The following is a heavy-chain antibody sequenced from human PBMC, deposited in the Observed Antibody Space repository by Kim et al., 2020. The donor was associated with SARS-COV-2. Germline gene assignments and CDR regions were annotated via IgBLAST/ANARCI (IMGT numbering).Heavy chain of an antibody. Sequence: GGSLRLSCKASGFTLTKYGMHWVRQAPGTGLEWVAFVSYDGSVKYYGETVKGRFTISRDTSKNTLFLQMDSLRAEDTAVYYCTRGAVSGNDAIGIWGQGSLVTVSS. CDR3: TRGAVSGNDAIGI. D-gene: IGHD6-19*01. CDR2: VSYDGSVK. J-gene: IGHJ3*02. V-gene: IGHV3-30*03. CDR1: GFTLTKYG.